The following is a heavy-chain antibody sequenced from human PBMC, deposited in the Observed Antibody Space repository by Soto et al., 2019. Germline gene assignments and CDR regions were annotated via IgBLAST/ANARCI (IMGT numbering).Heavy chain of an antibody. CDR3: ERGPYSSGPYVLES. V-gene: IGHV4-4*07. CDR1: GASINSYG. D-gene: IGHD3-22*01. J-gene: IGHJ4*01. Sequence: LSLTCTVSGASINSYGWSWIRQPAGKGLEWIGRLYSSGNTDYNPSFKSRLTMSADVSQNHLSLKLFSVTAADTAVYFCERGPYSSGPYVLESWGQGILLTASS. CDR2: LYSSGNT.